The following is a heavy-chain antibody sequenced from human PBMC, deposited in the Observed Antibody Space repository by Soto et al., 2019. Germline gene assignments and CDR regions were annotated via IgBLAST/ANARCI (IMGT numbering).Heavy chain of an antibody. CDR2: ISSSSSYI. D-gene: IGHD3-9*01. V-gene: IGHV3-21*01. CDR1: GFTFSSYS. J-gene: IGHJ4*02. Sequence: GGSLRLSCAASGFTFSSYSMNLVRQAPGKGLEWVSSISSSSSYIYYADSVKGRFTISRDNAKNSLYLQMNSLRAEDTAVYYCALLRALRYFDWLLENFDYWGQGTLVTVSS. CDR3: ALLRALRYFDWLLENFDY.